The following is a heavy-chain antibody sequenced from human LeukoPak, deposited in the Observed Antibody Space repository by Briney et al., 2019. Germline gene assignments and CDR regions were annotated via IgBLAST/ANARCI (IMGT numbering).Heavy chain of an antibody. J-gene: IGHJ4*02. CDR2: IYYSGST. D-gene: IGHD3-3*01. Sequence: SETLSLTCAISGGSISVTPYYWGWLRQPPGKGLEWIGSIYYSGSTYYNPSLKSRLTISVDTYKNQFSLKLTSVTAADTAVYYCARASTIFGHFAYWGRGTLVTVSS. CDR1: GGSISVTPYY. V-gene: IGHV4-39*07. CDR3: ARASTIFGHFAY.